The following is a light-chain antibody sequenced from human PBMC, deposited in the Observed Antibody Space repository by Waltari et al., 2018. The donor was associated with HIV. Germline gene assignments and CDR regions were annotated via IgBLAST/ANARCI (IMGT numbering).Light chain of an antibody. J-gene: IGLJ2*01. V-gene: IGLV2-14*01. Sequence: QSVLTQPASVSGSPRQSPTLSCPGTSTDIGSYNYVSWYQQSPDKAPKLIIYEVSYRPSGVSSRFSGSKSGNTASLTISGLQTEDEAYYHCSSYSRGALLFGGGTKVTVL. CDR3: SSYSRGALL. CDR1: STDIGSYNY. CDR2: EVS.